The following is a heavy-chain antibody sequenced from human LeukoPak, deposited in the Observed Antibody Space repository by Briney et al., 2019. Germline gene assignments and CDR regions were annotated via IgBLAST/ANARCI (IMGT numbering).Heavy chain of an antibody. J-gene: IGHJ6*03. D-gene: IGHD5-18*01. Sequence: SETLSLTCNVSGGSIRGYYWSWIRQPPGKGLEWIGYIYSSGSTNYNPSLKSRISISVDTSKNQFSLKLSSVTAADTAVYYCARTTEGGYTYNYFYYYYMDVWGKGTTVTISS. V-gene: IGHV4-59*01. CDR1: GGSIRGYY. CDR3: ARTTEGGYTYNYFYYYYMDV. CDR2: IYSSGST.